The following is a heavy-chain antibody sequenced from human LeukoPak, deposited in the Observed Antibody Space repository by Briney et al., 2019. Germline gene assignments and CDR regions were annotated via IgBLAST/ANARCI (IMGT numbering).Heavy chain of an antibody. CDR1: GFTFSSYS. J-gene: IGHJ4*02. CDR2: ISSSSSYI. CDR3: ARDILGSTIDY. V-gene: IGHV3-21*01. Sequence: GGSLRLSCAASGFTFSSYSMNWVRQAPGKGLEWVSSISSSSSYIYYADSVKGRFTISRDNAKNSLYLQMNSLRAEDTAMYYCARDILGSTIDYWGQGIPVTVPS. D-gene: IGHD2-8*02.